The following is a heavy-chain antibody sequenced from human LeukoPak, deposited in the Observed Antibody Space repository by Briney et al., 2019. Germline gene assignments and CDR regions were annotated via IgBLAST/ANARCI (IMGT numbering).Heavy chain of an antibody. J-gene: IGHJ4*02. CDR3: ARELRSTWNDFDY. V-gene: IGHV4-34*01. Sequence: SETLSLTCAVYGGSFSGYYWSWIRQPPGKGLEWIGEINHSGSTNYNPSLKSRVTISVDTSKNQFSLNLRSVTAADTAVYYCARELRSTWNDFDYWGQGTLVTVSS. CDR2: INHSGST. D-gene: IGHD6-13*01. CDR1: GGSFSGYY.